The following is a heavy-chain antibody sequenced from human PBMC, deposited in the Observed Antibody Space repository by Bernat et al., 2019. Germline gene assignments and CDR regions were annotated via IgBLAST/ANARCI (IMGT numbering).Heavy chain of an antibody. CDR3: ASLGDGYNLVDL. CDR1: GGSISSYY. V-gene: IGHV4-59*08. Sequence: QVQLQESGPGLVKPSETLSLTCTVSGGSISSYYWSWIRQPPGKGLEWIGYIYYSGSTNYNPSLKSRVTISVDTSKNQFSLKLSSVTAADTAVYYCASLGDGYNLVDLWGRGTLVTVSS. J-gene: IGHJ2*01. D-gene: IGHD5-24*01. CDR2: IYYSGST.